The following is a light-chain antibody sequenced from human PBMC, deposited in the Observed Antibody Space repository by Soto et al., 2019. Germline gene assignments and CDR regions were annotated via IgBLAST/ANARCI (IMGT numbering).Light chain of an antibody. CDR2: GAS. J-gene: IGKJ1*01. V-gene: IGKV3-15*01. CDR3: QQYNNWPPL. CDR1: QSVSNN. Sequence: IVMTQSPATLSVSPGERATLSCRASQSVSNNLAWYQQKPGQAPRLLIYGASTRATGIPARFSGSGSGTEFTLTISSLQSEDFAVYYCQQYNNWPPLFGQGTKVEIK.